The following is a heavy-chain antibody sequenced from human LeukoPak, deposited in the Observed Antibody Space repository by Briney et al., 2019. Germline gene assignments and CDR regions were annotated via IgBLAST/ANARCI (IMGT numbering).Heavy chain of an antibody. CDR1: GGSISSSSYY. V-gene: IGHV4-39*07. D-gene: IGHD2-2*01. CDR3: AREGNDQLPNTRTRYYYYMDV. Sequence: PSETLSLTCTVSGGSISSSSYYWGWIRQPPGKGLEWIGSIYYSGSTYYNPSLKSRVTMSVDTSKNQFSLKLSSVTAADTAVYYCAREGNDQLPNTRTRYYYYMDVWGKGTTVTVSS. J-gene: IGHJ6*03. CDR2: IYYSGST.